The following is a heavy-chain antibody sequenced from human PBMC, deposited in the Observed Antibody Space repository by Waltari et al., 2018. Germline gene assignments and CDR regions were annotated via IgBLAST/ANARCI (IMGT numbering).Heavy chain of an antibody. Sequence: EVQLVESGGGLVKPGGSLRLSCAASGFTLSYAWMSWVRQAPGRGLEWVGLIKTKADGGTTDYAAPVKGRFTISRDDSKNTLYLQMNSLKTEDTAVYFCTTDRWFDPWGQGTLVTVSS. CDR3: TTDRWFDP. J-gene: IGHJ5*02. V-gene: IGHV3-15*07. CDR2: IKTKADGGTT. CDR1: GFTLSYAW.